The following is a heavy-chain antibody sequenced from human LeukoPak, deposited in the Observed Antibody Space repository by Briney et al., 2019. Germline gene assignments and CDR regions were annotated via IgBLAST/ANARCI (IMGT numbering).Heavy chain of an antibody. CDR3: ARREVQWLARFGWFDP. Sequence: SETLSLTCTVSGGSISSSSYYWGWIRQPPGKGLEWIGSIYYSGSTYYNPSLKSRVTISVDTSKNQFSLKLSSVTAADTAVYYCARREVQWLARFGWFDPWGQGTLVTVSS. CDR1: GGSISSSSYY. V-gene: IGHV4-39*01. CDR2: IYYSGST. D-gene: IGHD6-19*01. J-gene: IGHJ5*02.